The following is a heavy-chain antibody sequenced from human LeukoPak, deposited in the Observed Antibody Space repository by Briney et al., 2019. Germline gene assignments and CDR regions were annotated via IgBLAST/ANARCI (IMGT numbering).Heavy chain of an antibody. Sequence: SETLSLTCTVSGCSISSYYWSWIRQPPGKGLEWIGNIYTSGNTNYNPSLKSRVAISVDTSKNQFSLKLNSVTAADTAVYYCARPYSSGWSGAFDIWGQGTMVTVSS. J-gene: IGHJ3*02. CDR2: IYTSGNT. CDR1: GCSISSYY. D-gene: IGHD6-19*01. CDR3: ARPYSSGWSGAFDI. V-gene: IGHV4-4*09.